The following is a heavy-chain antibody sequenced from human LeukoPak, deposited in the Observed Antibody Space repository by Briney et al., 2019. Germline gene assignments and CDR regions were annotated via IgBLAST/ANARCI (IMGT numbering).Heavy chain of an antibody. D-gene: IGHD3-10*01. Sequence: GGSLRLSCAASGFRFSSHNMNWVRQAPRKGLEWVSYISSSSSTIYYAESVKGRFTISRDNAKNSLYLQMNSLRVEDTAVYYCARDRGYAYFDLWGRGILVTVSS. CDR2: ISSSSSTI. V-gene: IGHV3-48*04. CDR3: ARDRGYAYFDL. J-gene: IGHJ2*01. CDR1: GFRFSSHN.